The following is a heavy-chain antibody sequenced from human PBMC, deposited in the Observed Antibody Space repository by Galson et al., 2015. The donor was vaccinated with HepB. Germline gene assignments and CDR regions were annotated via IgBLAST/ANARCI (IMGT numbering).Heavy chain of an antibody. V-gene: IGHV3-30*04. J-gene: IGHJ4*02. D-gene: IGHD3-22*01. CDR2: ISYDGSNK. CDR1: GFTFSSYA. Sequence: SLRLSCAASGFTFSSYAMHWVRQAPGKGLEWVAVISYDGSNKYYADSVKGRFTISRDNSKNTLYLQMNSLRAEDTAVYYCARGLYYYDSSGYTIRSPLGYWGQGTLVTVSS. CDR3: ARGLYYYDSSGYTIRSPLGY.